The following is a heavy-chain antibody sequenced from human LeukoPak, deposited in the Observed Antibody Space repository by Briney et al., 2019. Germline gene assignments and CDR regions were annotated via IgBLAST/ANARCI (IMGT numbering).Heavy chain of an antibody. CDR2: ISSSSSTI. CDR3: ARDLLGWELHYFDY. D-gene: IGHD1-26*01. Sequence: PGGSLRLSCAASGFTFSSYSMNWVRQAPGKGLEWVSYISSSSSTIYYADSVKGRFSISRDNAKNSLYLQMNSLRAEDTAVYYCARDLLGWELHYFDYWGQGTLVTVPS. J-gene: IGHJ4*02. V-gene: IGHV3-48*04. CDR1: GFTFSSYS.